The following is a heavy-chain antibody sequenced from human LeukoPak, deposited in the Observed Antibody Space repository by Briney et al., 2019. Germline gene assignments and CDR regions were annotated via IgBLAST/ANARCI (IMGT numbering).Heavy chain of an antibody. CDR3: ARDVLSRRSLPGH. D-gene: IGHD3-3*02. CDR2: ISSSSRYI. V-gene: IGHV3-21*01. Sequence: GGSLRLFCAASGFTFSSYSMNWVRQAPGKGLEWVSSISSSSRYIYYADSVKGRFTISRDNAKNSLYLQMNSLRAEDTAVYYCARDVLSRRSLPGHWGQGTLVTVSS. CDR1: GFTFSSYS. J-gene: IGHJ4*02.